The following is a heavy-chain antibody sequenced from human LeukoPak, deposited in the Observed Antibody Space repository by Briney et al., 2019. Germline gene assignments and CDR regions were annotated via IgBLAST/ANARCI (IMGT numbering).Heavy chain of an antibody. D-gene: IGHD5-18*01. CDR1: ALFFSRYS. CDR2: ISSSISTI. V-gene: IGHV3-48*01. CDR3: AKSDGYSYGCAD. J-gene: IGHJ4*02. Sequence: SGGSLRLSCAAAALFFSRYSMSWARQPPRNGLEWVSYISSSISTIYYADSVKGRFTISRDNSKNTLYLRMNSLRAEDTAVYYGAKSDGYSYGCADWGQGTLVTVSS.